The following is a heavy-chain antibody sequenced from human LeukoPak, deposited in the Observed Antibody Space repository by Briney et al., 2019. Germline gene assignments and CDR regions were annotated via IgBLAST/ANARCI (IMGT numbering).Heavy chain of an antibody. D-gene: IGHD2-15*01. CDR3: VRAIGLAEYY. V-gene: IGHV3-7*03. J-gene: IGHJ4*02. CDR1: AFIFSGHW. CDR2: IKEDGSES. Sequence: GGSLRLSCEGSAFIFSGHWMNWVRQTPGKGLEWVASIKEDGSESQYVDSVKGRFSISRDNTKGSLFLQLNSLRAEDTAVYYCVRAIGLAEYYWGQGTLVTVSS.